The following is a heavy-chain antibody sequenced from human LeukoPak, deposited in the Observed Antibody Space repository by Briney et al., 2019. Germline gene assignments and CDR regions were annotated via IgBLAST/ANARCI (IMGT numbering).Heavy chain of an antibody. CDR1: GGTFSSCA. V-gene: IGHV3-64*01. D-gene: IGHD2-15*01. CDR3: ARYCNGGSCYSGYDY. J-gene: IGHJ4*02. Sequence: GGSLTLSRTASGGTFSSCALHWVRQAPGKGLEYVSAVSTNGGGTYYANSVLGRFTISRDNSKNTLYLQMGSLRAEDMAVYYCARYCNGGSCYSGYDYWGQGTLVTVSS. CDR2: VSTNGGGT.